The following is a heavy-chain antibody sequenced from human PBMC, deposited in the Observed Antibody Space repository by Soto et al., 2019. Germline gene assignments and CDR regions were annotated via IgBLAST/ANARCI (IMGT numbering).Heavy chain of an antibody. V-gene: IGHV1-8*01. CDR2: MNPNSGNT. J-gene: IGHJ4*02. CDR1: GYTFTSYD. CDR3: ARLARITIFGVVIGSRFFDY. D-gene: IGHD3-3*01. Sequence: ASVKVSCKASGYTFTSYDINWVRQATGQGLEWMGWMNPNSGNTGYAQKFQGRVTMTRNTSISTAYTELSSLRSEDTAVYYCARLARITIFGVVIGSRFFDYWGQGTLVTVSS.